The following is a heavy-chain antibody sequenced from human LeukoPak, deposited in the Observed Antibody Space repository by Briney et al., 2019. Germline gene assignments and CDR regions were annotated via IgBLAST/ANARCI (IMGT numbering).Heavy chain of an antibody. CDR2: ISYDGSNK. CDR3: ARTYYYDSSDNYYYYYGMDV. J-gene: IGHJ6*02. D-gene: IGHD3-22*01. CDR1: GFTFSSYA. Sequence: GGSLRLSCAASGFTFSSYAMHWVRQAPGKGLEWAAVISYDGSNKYYADSVKGRFTTSRDNSKNTLYLQMNSLRAEDTAVYYCARTYYYDSSDNYYYYYGMDVWGQGTTVTVSS. V-gene: IGHV3-30-3*01.